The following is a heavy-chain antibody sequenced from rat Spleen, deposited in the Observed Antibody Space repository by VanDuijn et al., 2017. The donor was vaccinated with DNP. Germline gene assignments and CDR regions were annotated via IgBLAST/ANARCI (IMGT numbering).Heavy chain of an antibody. J-gene: IGHJ2*01. CDR2: ISYDGGST. D-gene: IGHD3-1*01. V-gene: IGHV5-22*01. CDR3: ASGRGGYFDY. CDR1: GFTFSDYY. Sequence: EVQLVESGGGLVQPGRSLKLSCAASGFTFSDYYMAWVRQAPTKGLEWVAYISYDGGSTYYGDSVKGRFTISRDNAKSTLYLQMNSLRSEDMATYYCASGRGGYFDYWGQGVMVTVSS.